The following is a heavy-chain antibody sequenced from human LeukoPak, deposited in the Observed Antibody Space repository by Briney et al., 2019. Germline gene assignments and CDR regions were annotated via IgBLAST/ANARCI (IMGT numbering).Heavy chain of an antibody. CDR1: GFSVTDAW. J-gene: IGHJ4*02. D-gene: IGHD2-21*02. V-gene: IGHV3-15*01. CDR3: ATDQVTD. CDR2: IKRKSDGGTT. Sequence: GSLRLSCAASGFSVTDAWMHWVRQAPGKGLEWVGRIKRKSDGGTTDCAAPVRDRFTVSRDETRNTVYLQMNSLKIEDTAVYYCATDQVTDWGQGTLVTVSS.